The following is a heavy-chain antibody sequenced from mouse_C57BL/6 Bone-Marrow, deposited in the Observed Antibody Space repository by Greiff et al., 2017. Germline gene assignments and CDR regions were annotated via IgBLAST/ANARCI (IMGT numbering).Heavy chain of an antibody. CDR2: IDPENGDT. D-gene: IGHD3-2*02. V-gene: IGHV14-4*01. Sequence: VQLQQSGAELVRPGASVKLSCTASGFNIKDDYMHWVKQRPEQGLEWIGWIDPENGDTEYASKFQGKATITADKSSNTAYLQLSSLTSEDTAVYYCKGGTTDQEKFAYWGQGTLVTVSA. J-gene: IGHJ3*01. CDR3: KGGTTDQEKFAY. CDR1: GFNIKDDY.